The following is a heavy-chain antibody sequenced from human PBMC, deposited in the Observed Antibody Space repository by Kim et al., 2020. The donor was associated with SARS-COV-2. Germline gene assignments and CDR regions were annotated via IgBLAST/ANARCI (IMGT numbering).Heavy chain of an antibody. J-gene: IGHJ3*01. Sequence: YSQSIKSLVTMSVETSKNQFSMRLTSVTASDTAVYYCARHRAVGAFRAFDLWGQGTMITVSS. V-gene: IGHV4-28*06. D-gene: IGHD1-26*01. CDR3: ARHRAVGAFRAFDL.